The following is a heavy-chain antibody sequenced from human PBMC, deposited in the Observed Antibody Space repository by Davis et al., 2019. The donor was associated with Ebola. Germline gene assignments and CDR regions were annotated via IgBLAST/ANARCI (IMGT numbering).Heavy chain of an antibody. J-gene: IGHJ5*02. D-gene: IGHD3-10*01. CDR2: ISAYNGNT. CDR3: ARDMGMVQEANWFDP. CDR1: GYSFTSYG. Sequence: ASVKVSCKSSGYSFTSYGINWVRQAPGQGLEWMGWISAYNGNTNYAQKFLGRVTMTTDTTTSTAYMELRSLRSDDTAVYYCARDMGMVQEANWFDPWGQGTLVTVSS. V-gene: IGHV1-18*04.